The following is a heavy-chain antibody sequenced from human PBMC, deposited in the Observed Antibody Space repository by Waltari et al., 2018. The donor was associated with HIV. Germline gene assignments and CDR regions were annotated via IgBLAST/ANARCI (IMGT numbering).Heavy chain of an antibody. CDR2: IATYGSNK. J-gene: IGHJ5*02. V-gene: IGHV3-30*04. CDR1: GFTFSSYA. Sequence: QVQLVESGGGVVQPGRSLRLSCAASGFTFSSYAMHWVRQAPGKGLEWVAVIATYGSNKYYAGYVKGRVTISSDNSKNTLYLQMNSLRAEDTAVYYCARGVTIFGDFDPWGQGTLVTVSS. D-gene: IGHD3-3*01. CDR3: ARGVTIFGDFDP.